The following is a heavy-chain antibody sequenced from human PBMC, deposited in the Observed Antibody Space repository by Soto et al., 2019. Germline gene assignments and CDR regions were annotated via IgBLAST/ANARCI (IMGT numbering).Heavy chain of an antibody. V-gene: IGHV1-46*04. Sequence: QVQLVQSGAEVKKPGASVRVSCKASGYTFTSYYIHWVRQAPGQGLEWVSIINPVGGSTNYAQKLQGRVTVTRDTSTSTVHMELSSLRSEDTALYYCARGWGRVVYAMDVWGQGTTVTVSS. CDR3: ARGWGRVVYAMDV. CDR2: INPVGGST. CDR1: GYTFTSYY. J-gene: IGHJ6*02. D-gene: IGHD1-26*01.